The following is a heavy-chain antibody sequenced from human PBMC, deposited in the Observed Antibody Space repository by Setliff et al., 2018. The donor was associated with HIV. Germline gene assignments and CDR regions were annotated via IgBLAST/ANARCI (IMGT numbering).Heavy chain of an antibody. Sequence: QSGGSLRLSCAASGFTFHDFSMHWVRQAPGKGLEWVSLINKDGHHTLYADSVRGRFTISRDNRKDSLYLQMNSLSTEGTALYYCAKEHWGSNWSGLGVWGQGTTVTVSS. V-gene: IGHV3-43*01. J-gene: IGHJ6*02. CDR3: AKEHWGSNWSGLGV. CDR2: INKDGHHT. CDR1: GFTFHDFS. D-gene: IGHD6-13*01.